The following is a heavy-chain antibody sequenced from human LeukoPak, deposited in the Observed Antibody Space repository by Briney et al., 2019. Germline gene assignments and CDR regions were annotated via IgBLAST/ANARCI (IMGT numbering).Heavy chain of an antibody. CDR3: AKDYCSSTSCPQKD. CDR2: ISDSAVGT. V-gene: IGHV3-23*01. CDR1: GFTFSNFA. Sequence: GGSLRLSCATSGFTFSNFAMSGVPQAPGRGREWVSIISDSAVGTYYTDSVKGRFTISRDNSKNTLYLQMNSLRAEDTAIYCCAKDYCSSTSCPQKDWGQGTLVTVSS. D-gene: IGHD2-2*01. J-gene: IGHJ4*02.